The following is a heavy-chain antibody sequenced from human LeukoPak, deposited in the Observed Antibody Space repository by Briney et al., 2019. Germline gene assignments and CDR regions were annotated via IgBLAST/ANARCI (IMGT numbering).Heavy chain of an antibody. Sequence: ASVKVSCKASGYTFTGYYMHWARQAPGQGLEWMGWINPNSGGTNYAQKFQGRVTMTRDTSISTAYMELSRLRSDDTAVYYCARLNVAVAGTKSDYWGQGTLVTVSS. CDR1: GYTFTGYY. V-gene: IGHV1-2*02. CDR2: INPNSGGT. D-gene: IGHD6-19*01. J-gene: IGHJ4*02. CDR3: ARLNVAVAGTKSDY.